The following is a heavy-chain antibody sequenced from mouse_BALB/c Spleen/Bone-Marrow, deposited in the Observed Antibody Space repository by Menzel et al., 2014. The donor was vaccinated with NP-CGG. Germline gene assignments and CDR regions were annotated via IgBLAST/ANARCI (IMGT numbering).Heavy chain of an antibody. CDR3: ARNYDYDGGYYAMDY. D-gene: IGHD2-4*01. V-gene: IGHV1-7*01. Sequence: QVQLQQSGAELAKPGASVKMSCKASGYNFISYWMNWVKQRPGQGLEWIGYINPSTGYTEYNQKFKDKATLTADKSSSKAYMQLSSLTSEDSAVYYCARNYDYDGGYYAMDYWGQGTSVTVSS. CDR2: INPSTGYT. CDR1: GYNFISYW. J-gene: IGHJ4*01.